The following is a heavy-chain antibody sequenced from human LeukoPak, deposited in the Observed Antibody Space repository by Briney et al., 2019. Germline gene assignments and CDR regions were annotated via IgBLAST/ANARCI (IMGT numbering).Heavy chain of an antibody. D-gene: IGHD3/OR15-3a*01. CDR1: GGSISSSSYY. Sequence: PSETLSLTCTVSGGSISSSSYYWGWIRQPPGKGLEWIGSIYYTGSTYYNPSLKSRVTISVDTSKNQFSLKLSSVTAADTAVYYCARQTGSGLFILPGGQGTLVTVSS. CDR2: IYYTGST. J-gene: IGHJ4*02. V-gene: IGHV4-39*01. CDR3: ARQTGSGLFILP.